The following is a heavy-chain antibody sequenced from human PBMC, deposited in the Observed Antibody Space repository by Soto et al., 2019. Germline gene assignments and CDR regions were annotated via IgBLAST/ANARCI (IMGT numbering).Heavy chain of an antibody. CDR1: GFPFINYA. J-gene: IGHJ5*02. V-gene: IGHV3-23*01. CDR2: ISGSGGRT. D-gene: IGHD2-2*01. CDR3: AKVGVRDSSSSLYFFDP. Sequence: EVQLLDSGGGSVQPGGSLRLSCAASGFPFINYAMHWVRQAPGRGLEWVSAISGSGGRTYYGDSVKGRFTISRDNSKDILYLHMNRLTAEDTAVYFCAKVGVRDSSSSLYFFDPWGQGTLVTVSS.